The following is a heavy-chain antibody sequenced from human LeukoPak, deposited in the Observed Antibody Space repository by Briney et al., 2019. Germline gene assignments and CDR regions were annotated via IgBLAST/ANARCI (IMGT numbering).Heavy chain of an antibody. J-gene: IGHJ4*02. CDR2: ISYDGSNK. CDR1: GFTFSSYA. Sequence: GGSLRLSCAASGFTFSSYAMHWVRQAPGKGLEWVAVISYDGSNKYYADSVKGRFTISRDNSKNTLYLQMNSLRAEDTAVYYCARAVRIAAAGKFDYWGQGTQVTVSS. V-gene: IGHV3-30-3*01. D-gene: IGHD6-13*01. CDR3: ARAVRIAAAGKFDY.